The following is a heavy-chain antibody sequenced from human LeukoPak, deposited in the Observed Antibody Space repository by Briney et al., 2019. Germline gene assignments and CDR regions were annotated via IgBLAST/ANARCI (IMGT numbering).Heavy chain of an antibody. CDR1: GFTFSSYV. J-gene: IGHJ4*02. D-gene: IGHD2/OR15-2a*01. V-gene: IGHV3-23*01. CDR3: AKVREGNKGSFDY. CDR2: ISGSGGST. Sequence: GGSLRLSCAASGFTFSSYVMSWVRQAPGKGLEWVSAISGSGGSTYYADSVKGRFTISRDNSKNTLYLQMNSLRAEDTAVYYCAKVREGNKGSFDYWGQGTLVTVSS.